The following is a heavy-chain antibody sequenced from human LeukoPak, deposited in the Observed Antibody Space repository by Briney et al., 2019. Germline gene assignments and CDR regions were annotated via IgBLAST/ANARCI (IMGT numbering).Heavy chain of an antibody. CDR3: ARSIAAAGTAAFQH. J-gene: IGHJ1*01. V-gene: IGHV1-2*04. Sequence: ASVKVSCKASGYTFTGYYMHWARQAPGQGLEWMGWINPNSGGTNYAQKFQGWVTMTRDTSISTAYMELSRLRSDDTAVYYCARSIAAAGTAAFQHWGQGTLVTVSS. D-gene: IGHD6-13*01. CDR1: GYTFTGYY. CDR2: INPNSGGT.